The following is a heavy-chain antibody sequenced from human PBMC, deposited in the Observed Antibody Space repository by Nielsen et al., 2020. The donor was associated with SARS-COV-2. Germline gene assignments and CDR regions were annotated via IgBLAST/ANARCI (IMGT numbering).Heavy chain of an antibody. V-gene: IGHV4-59*01. D-gene: IGHD3-10*01. J-gene: IGHJ4*02. CDR2: IYESGIA. CDR1: GGTINDYY. Sequence: GSLRLPCSVSGGTINDYYWSWIRQPPGKGLEWIGYIYESGIANYNPSLKSRVNISVDASKNQFSLRLSSVTAADTAVYYCARGLLLLWFGDPSKYCFDVWGPGTLVTVSS. CDR3: ARGLLLLWFGDPSKYCFDV.